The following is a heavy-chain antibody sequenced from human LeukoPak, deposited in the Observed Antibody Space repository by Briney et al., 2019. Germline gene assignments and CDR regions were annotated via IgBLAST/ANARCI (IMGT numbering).Heavy chain of an antibody. CDR2: FSSSSSYI. CDR3: ARDTDYGDSGLDY. V-gene: IGHV3-21*01. Sequence: GGSLRLSCAASGLTFSSYSMNWVRQAPGKGLEWVSSFSSSSSYIDYADSVKGRFTISRDNAKNSLYLQMNSLRAEDTAVYYCARDTDYGDSGLDYWGQGTLVTVSS. CDR1: GLTFSSYS. D-gene: IGHD4-17*01. J-gene: IGHJ4*02.